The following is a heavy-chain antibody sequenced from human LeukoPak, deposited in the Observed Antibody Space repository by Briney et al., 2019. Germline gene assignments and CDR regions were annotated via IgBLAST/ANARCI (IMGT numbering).Heavy chain of an antibody. D-gene: IGHD2-15*01. V-gene: IGHV1-8*03. Sequence: GASVKVSCKASGYTFTRYDINWVRQATGQELEWMGWVNPKSGYTGYAQKFQGRVTITRDTSINTAYMELSSLTSEDTAVYYCARVDGSPDSWGQGTLVTVSS. J-gene: IGHJ4*02. CDR2: VNPKSGYT. CDR3: ARVDGSPDS. CDR1: GYTFTRYD.